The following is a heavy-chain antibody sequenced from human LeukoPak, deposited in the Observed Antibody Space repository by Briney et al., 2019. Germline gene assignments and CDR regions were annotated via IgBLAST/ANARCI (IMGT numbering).Heavy chain of an antibody. CDR2: IYYSGRT. Sequence: GSLRLSCAASGFTFSDYYKSWIRQAPGKGLEWIGSIYYSGRTYYNPSLKSRVTISVDTSKNQFSLKLSSVTAADTAVYYCARALTGYTIDYWGQGTLVTVSS. J-gene: IGHJ4*02. CDR1: GFTFSDYY. V-gene: IGHV4-38-2*01. CDR3: ARALTGYTIDY. D-gene: IGHD3-9*01.